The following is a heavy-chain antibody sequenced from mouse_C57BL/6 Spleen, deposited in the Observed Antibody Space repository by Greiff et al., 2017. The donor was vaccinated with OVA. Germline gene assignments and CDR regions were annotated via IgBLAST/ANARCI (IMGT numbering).Heavy chain of an antibody. CDR1: GFTFSSYT. J-gene: IGHJ4*01. D-gene: IGHD1-1*01. Sequence: EVQLVESGGGLVKPGGSLKLSCAASGFTFSSYTMSWVRQTPEKRLEWVATISGGGGNTYYPDSVKGRFTISRDNAKNTLYLQMSSLRSEDTALYYCARNRDYGSSPWAMDYWGQGTSVTVSS. V-gene: IGHV5-9*01. CDR3: ARNRDYGSSPWAMDY. CDR2: ISGGGGNT.